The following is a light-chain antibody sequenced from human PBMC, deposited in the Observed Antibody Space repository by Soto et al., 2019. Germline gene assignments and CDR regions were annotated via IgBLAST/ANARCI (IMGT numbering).Light chain of an antibody. CDR1: SSDVGAYNF. V-gene: IGLV2-8*01. CDR3: TSYTASSIYV. J-gene: IGLJ1*01. Sequence: QSALTQPPSASGSPGQSVAISCTRTSSDVGAYNFVSWYQQHPGKAPKLMIYDVSKRPSGVPDRFSGSKSGNTASLTVSGLQAEDEADYYCTSYTASSIYVFGTGTKLTVL. CDR2: DVS.